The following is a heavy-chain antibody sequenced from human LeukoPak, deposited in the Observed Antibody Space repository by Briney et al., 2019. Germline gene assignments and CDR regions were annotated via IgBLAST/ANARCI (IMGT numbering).Heavy chain of an antibody. J-gene: IGHJ1*01. CDR2: IYNSGST. Sequence: SETLSLTCTVSGGSLSTYYWSWIRQPPGKGLEWIGYIYNSGSTNYSPSLRSRVTISVDTSKNQFSLQLNSVTPEDTAVYYCAREGRMRGYSSSWYGYFQHWGQGTLVTVSS. CDR1: GGSLSTYY. D-gene: IGHD6-13*01. V-gene: IGHV4-59*12. CDR3: AREGRMRGYSSSWYGYFQH.